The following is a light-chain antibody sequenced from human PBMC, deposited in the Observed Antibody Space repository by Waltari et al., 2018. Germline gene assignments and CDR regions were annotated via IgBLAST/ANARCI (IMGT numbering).Light chain of an antibody. V-gene: IGKV3-20*01. CDR3: QQYSSSPRT. CDR1: QSVSSSY. J-gene: IGKJ2*01. Sequence: EIVLTQSPGTLSLSPGERATLSCRAGQSVSSSYLAWYQQKPGQAPRLLIYGASSRATGIPDRFSGSGSGTDFTLSISRLEPEDLAVYYCQQYSSSPRTFGQGTKLEIK. CDR2: GAS.